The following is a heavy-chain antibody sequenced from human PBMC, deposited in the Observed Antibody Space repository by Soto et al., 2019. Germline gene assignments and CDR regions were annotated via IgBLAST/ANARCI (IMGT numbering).Heavy chain of an antibody. CDR2: IYPGDSDT. CDR1: GYSFTSYW. CDR3: ARQVCSSTSCYNPYYYYGMDV. Sequence: ESLKISCKGSGYSFTSYWIGWVRQMPGKGLEWMGIIYPGDSDTRYSPSFQGQVTISADKSISTAYLQWSSLKASDTAMYYCARQVCSSTSCYNPYYYYGMDVWGQGTTVTVSS. D-gene: IGHD2-2*02. J-gene: IGHJ6*02. V-gene: IGHV5-51*01.